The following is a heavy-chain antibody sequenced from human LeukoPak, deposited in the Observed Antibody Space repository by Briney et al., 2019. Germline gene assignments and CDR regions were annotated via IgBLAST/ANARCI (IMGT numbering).Heavy chain of an antibody. CDR2: INAYSGAT. CDR3: AREDESGWRRFDY. D-gene: IGHD6-19*01. CDR1: GDTFTGYF. J-gene: IGHJ4*02. V-gene: IGHV1-2*02. Sequence: GASVKVSFKASGDTFTGYFLHWVRQAPGQGLEWMGNINAYSGATNYAQNFQGRVTMTRDTSISTAYMELNSLRSDDTAVYYCAREDESGWRRFDYWGQGTLVTVSS.